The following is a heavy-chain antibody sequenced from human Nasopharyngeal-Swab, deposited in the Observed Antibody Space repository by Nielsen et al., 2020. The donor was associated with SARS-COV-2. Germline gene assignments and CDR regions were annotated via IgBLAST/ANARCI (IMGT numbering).Heavy chain of an antibody. CDR2: ISVYNGNT. CDR1: GYSFTSYG. Sequence: ASVKVSCKASGYSFTSYGISWVRQAPGQGLEWMGWISVYNGNTKYAQQLQGRVTMTTDTSTSTAYMELRSLTSDDTAVYYCARGDTIVGATYYFDYWGQGTLVTVSS. CDR3: ARGDTIVGATYYFDY. J-gene: IGHJ4*02. V-gene: IGHV1-18*04. D-gene: IGHD1-26*01.